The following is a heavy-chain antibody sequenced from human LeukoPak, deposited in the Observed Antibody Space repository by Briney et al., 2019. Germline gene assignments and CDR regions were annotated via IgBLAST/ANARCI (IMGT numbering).Heavy chain of an antibody. J-gene: IGHJ4*02. D-gene: IGHD6-13*01. CDR1: GGTFSSYA. CDR2: ISTYNGNT. Sequence: GASVKVSCKASGGTFSSYAISWVRQAPGQGLEWMGWISTYNGNTNYAQNLQGRVTMTTDTSTSTAYMELRSLRSDDTAVYYCARAGSSWYSLLDNWGQGTLVTVSS. CDR3: ARAGSSWYSLLDN. V-gene: IGHV1-18*01.